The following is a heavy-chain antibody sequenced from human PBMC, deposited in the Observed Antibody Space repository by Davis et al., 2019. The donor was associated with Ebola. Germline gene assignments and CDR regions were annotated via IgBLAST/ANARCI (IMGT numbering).Heavy chain of an antibody. CDR2: IKQDGSEK. D-gene: IGHD3-22*01. J-gene: IGHJ6*02. CDR1: GFTFSSYW. CDR3: ARDQVINYDSSGYYEYYYYGMDV. Sequence: GGSLRLSCAASGFTFSSYWMSWVRQAPGKGLEWVANIKQDGSEKYYVDSVKGRFTISRDNAKNSLYLQMNSLRAEDTAVYYCARDQVINYDSSGYYEYYYYGMDVWGQGTTVTVSS. V-gene: IGHV3-7*01.